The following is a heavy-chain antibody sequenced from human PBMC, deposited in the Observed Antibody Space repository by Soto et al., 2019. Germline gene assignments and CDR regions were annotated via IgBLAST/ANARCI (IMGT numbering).Heavy chain of an antibody. J-gene: IGHJ4*02. CDR2: MNPNSGNT. V-gene: IGHV1-8*02. CDR3: ARGQYVTAAAYVDY. CDR1: GYTFTSYG. Sequence: ASVKVSCKASGYTFTSYGINWVRQAPGQGLEWMGWMNPNSGNTGYAQKFQGRVTMTRNTSISTAYMELSSLRSEDTAVYYCARGQYVTAAAYVDYWGQGTLVTVSS. D-gene: IGHD6-13*01.